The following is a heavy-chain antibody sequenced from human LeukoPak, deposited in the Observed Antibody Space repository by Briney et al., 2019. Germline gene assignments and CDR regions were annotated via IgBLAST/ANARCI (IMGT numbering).Heavy chain of an antibody. V-gene: IGHV3-30*03. D-gene: IGHD2/OR15-2a*01. CDR1: GFTFSIFG. J-gene: IGHJ4*02. CDR3: VNSPSSGYYFAF. CDR2: VPRGERYT. Sequence: QAGGSLRLSCAPSGFTFSIFGMHWVPQAPGRGLEWVAVVPRGERYTYYVASVKSRFTISRDNSTNTVFLEMNSLTDEDTAVYYWVNSPSSGYYFAFSGQGALVTASS.